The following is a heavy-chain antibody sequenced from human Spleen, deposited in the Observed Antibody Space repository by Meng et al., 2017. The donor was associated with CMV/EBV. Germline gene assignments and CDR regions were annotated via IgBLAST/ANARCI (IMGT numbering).Heavy chain of an antibody. CDR3: ARGSRIDRLYCYAMDV. Sequence: ASVKVSCKASGYTFTGYYMHWVRQAPGQGLEWMGWINPNSGGTNYAQKFQGRVTMTTDTSTSTAYMELRSLRSDDTAVYYCARGSRIDRLYCYAMDVWGQGTTVTSP. D-gene: IGHD2-21*01. V-gene: IGHV1-2*02. CDR1: GYTFTGYY. CDR2: INPNSGGT. J-gene: IGHJ6*02.